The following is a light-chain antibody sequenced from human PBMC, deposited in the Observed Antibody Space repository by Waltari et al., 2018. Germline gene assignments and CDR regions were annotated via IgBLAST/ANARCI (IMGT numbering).Light chain of an antibody. Sequence: DIQMTQSPSSLCTSVGDRVTINCRASQNITTYLNWYQQKSGKAPKLLIYGASSLQSGVPSRFSGSGSGTGFTLTITSLQPEDFGTYYYQQSFSTPRTFGQGTKVEI. V-gene: IGKV1-39*01. CDR2: GAS. J-gene: IGKJ2*01. CDR3: QQSFSTPRT. CDR1: QNITTY.